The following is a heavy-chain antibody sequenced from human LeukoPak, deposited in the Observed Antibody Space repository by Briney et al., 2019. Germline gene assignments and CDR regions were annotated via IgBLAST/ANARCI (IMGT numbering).Heavy chain of an antibody. Sequence: GGSLRLSCAASGFTFSTYGMHWVRQAPGKGLEWVAVIWYDGSNKYYANSVKGRFTISRDNSKNKLYLQMNSLRAEDTAVYYCAKDLVDYGNSYYFDYWGQGTLVTVSS. J-gene: IGHJ4*02. CDR2: IWYDGSNK. D-gene: IGHD4-11*01. V-gene: IGHV3-33*06. CDR3: AKDLVDYGNSYYFDY. CDR1: GFTFSTYG.